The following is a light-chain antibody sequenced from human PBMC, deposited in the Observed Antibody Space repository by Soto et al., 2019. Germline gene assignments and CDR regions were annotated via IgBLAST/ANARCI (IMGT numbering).Light chain of an antibody. CDR3: CSYAGSSTLV. J-gene: IGLJ3*02. V-gene: IGLV6-57*04. CDR2: EDR. Sequence: NFMLTQPHSVSESPGKTVTISCTRSSGDIASNYVQWYQQRPGSAPTTVIYEDRQRPSGVPDRFSGSIDSSSNSASLTISGLQAEDEADYYCCSYAGSSTLVFGGGTQLTVL. CDR1: SGDIASNY.